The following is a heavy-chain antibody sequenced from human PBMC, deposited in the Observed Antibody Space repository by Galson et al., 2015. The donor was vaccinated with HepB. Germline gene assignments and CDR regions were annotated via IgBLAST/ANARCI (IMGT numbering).Heavy chain of an antibody. Sequence: SVKVSCKASGYTFTSYYMHWVRQAPGQGLEWMGIINPSGGSTSYAQKLQGRVTMTWDTSTSTVYMELSSLRSEDTAVYYCARDSGQLWFFDYWGQGTLVTVSS. CDR1: GYTFTSYY. CDR3: ARDSGQLWFFDY. V-gene: IGHV1-46*04. CDR2: INPSGGST. J-gene: IGHJ4*02. D-gene: IGHD5-18*01.